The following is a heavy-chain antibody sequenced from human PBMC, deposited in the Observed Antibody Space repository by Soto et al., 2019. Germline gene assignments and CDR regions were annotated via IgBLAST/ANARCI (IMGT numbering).Heavy chain of an antibody. Sequence: GASVKVSCKASGFTFTSSAMQWVRQARGQRLEWIGWIVVGSGNTNYAQKFQERVTITRDMSTSTAYMELSSLRSEDTAVYYCAAVGGFGYGYFDAFDYWGQGTLVTVSS. V-gene: IGHV1-58*02. CDR1: GFTFTSSA. D-gene: IGHD3-9*01. CDR2: IVVGSGNT. CDR3: AAVGGFGYGYFDAFDY. J-gene: IGHJ4*02.